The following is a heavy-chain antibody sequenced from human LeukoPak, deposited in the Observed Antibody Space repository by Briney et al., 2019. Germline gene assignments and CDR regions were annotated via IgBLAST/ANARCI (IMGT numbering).Heavy chain of an antibody. J-gene: IGHJ6*03. CDR2: IYYSGST. V-gene: IGHV4-59*01. Sequence: PSETLSLTCTVSGGSISSYYWSWIRQPPGKGLEWIGYIYYSGSTNYNPSLKRRVTISVDTSRNQFSLKLSSVTAADTAVYSWAMFLDMVPTIPSHVFIIWAKG. D-gene: IGHD5-12*01. CDR3: AMFLDMVPTIPSHVFII. CDR1: GGSISSYY.